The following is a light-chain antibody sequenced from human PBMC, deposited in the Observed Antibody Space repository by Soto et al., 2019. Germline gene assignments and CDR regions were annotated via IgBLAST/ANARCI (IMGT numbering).Light chain of an antibody. V-gene: IGKV3-20*01. J-gene: IGKJ5*01. CDR3: QRYGSSPLIT. Sequence: EIVLTQSPDTLSLSPGERATLSCRASQSIRSERLAWYQQRPGQAPRLLIYGTSSRATGIPDRFSGSGSGTDFTLTISRLEPEDFAVYFCQRYGSSPLITFGQGTRLEI. CDR1: QSIRSER. CDR2: GTS.